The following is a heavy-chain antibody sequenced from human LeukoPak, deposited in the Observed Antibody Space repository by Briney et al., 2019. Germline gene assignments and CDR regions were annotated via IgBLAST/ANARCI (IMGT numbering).Heavy chain of an antibody. J-gene: IGHJ3*02. D-gene: IGHD3-22*01. V-gene: IGHV4-30-4*01. CDR3: ARVKNYDSSGYMARVLSFDI. CDR2: IYYSGST. Sequence: SSETLSLTCTVSGGSISSGDYYWSWIRQPPGKGLEWIGYIYYSGSTYYNPSLKSRVTISVDTSKNQFSLKLSSVTAADTAVYYCARVKNYDSSGYMARVLSFDIWGQGTMVTVSS. CDR1: GGSISSGDYY.